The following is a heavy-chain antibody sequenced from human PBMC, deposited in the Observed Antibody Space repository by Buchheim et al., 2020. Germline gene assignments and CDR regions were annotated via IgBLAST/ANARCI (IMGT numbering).Heavy chain of an antibody. CDR2: IYHSGGT. CDR3: ARDGVAVAGSLGASSYGMDV. Sequence: QVQLQESGPGLVKPSGTLSLTCAVSGGSISSSNWWSWVRHPPGKGLEWIGEIYHSGGTNYNPSLQSRVTLSVDKSQNQFSPKLSSVTAADTAVYYCARDGVAVAGSLGASSYGMDVWGQGTT. CDR1: GGSISSSNW. J-gene: IGHJ6*02. D-gene: IGHD6-19*01. V-gene: IGHV4-4*02.